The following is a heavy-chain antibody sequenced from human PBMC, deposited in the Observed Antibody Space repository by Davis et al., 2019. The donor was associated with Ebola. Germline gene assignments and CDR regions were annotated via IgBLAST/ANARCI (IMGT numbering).Heavy chain of an antibody. D-gene: IGHD4-11*01. J-gene: IGHJ5*02. CDR3: ARDLYDYSNYDGWFDP. CDR1: GFTFSDYY. CDR2: ISSSGSTI. Sequence: PGGSLRLSCAASGFTFSDYYMSWIRQAPGKGLEWVSYISSSGSTIYYADSVKGRFTISRDNAKNSLYLQMNSLRAEDTAVYYCARDLYDYSNYDGWFDPWGQGTLVTVSS. V-gene: IGHV3-11*01.